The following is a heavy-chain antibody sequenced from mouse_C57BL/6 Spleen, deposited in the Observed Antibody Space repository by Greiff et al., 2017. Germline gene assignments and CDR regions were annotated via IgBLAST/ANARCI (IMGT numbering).Heavy chain of an antibody. Sequence: QVQLQQPGAELVKPGASVKLSCKASGYTFTSYWMQWVKQRPGQGLEWIGEIDPSDSYTNYNQKFKGKATLTVDTSSSTAYMQLSSLTSEASAVYYCAPYALRTSHFYFASWVPGPPLTVSS. D-gene: IGHD6-2*01. J-gene: IGHJ2*01. CDR3: APYALRTSHFYFAS. V-gene: IGHV1-50*01. CDR1: GYTFTSYW. CDR2: IDPSDSYT.